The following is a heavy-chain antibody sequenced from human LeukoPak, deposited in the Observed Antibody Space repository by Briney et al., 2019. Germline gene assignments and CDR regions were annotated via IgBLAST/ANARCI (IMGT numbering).Heavy chain of an antibody. CDR1: GGPIYSYY. V-gene: IGHV4-4*07. CDR2: LYPGVST. Sequence: SETLSLTCTVSGGPIYSYYCSWSRQTAGKGLEWIGRLYPGVSTNYNPSLKSRVTMSVDTSKNQFALKLGAVTAADTAVYYCARLKFYDSNGYTPGHYMYVWGKGTTVTVSS. D-gene: IGHD3-22*01. J-gene: IGHJ6*03. CDR3: ARLKFYDSNGYTPGHYMYV.